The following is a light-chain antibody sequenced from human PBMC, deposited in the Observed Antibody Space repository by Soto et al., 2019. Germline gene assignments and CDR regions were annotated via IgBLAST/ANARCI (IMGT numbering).Light chain of an antibody. CDR3: QQYGSSRNT. CDR2: GAS. Sequence: EIVLTQSPGTLSLSPGEGATLSCRASQSVDSNYLAWYQKKPGQAPRLLIYGASSRATGIPDRFSGSGSGTDFTLTISRLEPEDFAVYXXQQYGSSRNTXGGGTKVEIK. CDR1: QSVDSNY. J-gene: IGKJ4*01. V-gene: IGKV3-20*01.